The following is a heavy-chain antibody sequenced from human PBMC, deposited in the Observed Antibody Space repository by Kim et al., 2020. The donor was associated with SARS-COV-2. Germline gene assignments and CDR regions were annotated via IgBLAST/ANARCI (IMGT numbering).Heavy chain of an antibody. J-gene: IGHJ4*02. V-gene: IGHV1-46*01. Sequence: ASVKVSCKASGYTFTSYYMHWVRQAPGQGLEWMGIINPSGGSTSYAQKFQGRVTMTRDTSTSTVYMELSSLRSEDTAVYYCARGTKKRMGATTAHFDYWGQGTLVTVSS. D-gene: IGHD1-26*01. CDR2: INPSGGST. CDR1: GYTFTSYY. CDR3: ARGTKKRMGATTAHFDY.